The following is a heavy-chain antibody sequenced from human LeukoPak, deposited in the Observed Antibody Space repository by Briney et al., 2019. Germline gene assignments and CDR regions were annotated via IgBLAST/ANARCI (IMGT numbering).Heavy chain of an antibody. CDR1: GHTLTELS. D-gene: IGHD6-13*01. J-gene: IGHJ4*02. CDR2: FDPEDGET. CDR3: ATGGSQQLVHNY. Sequence: ASVKVSCKVSGHTLTELSMHWVRQAPGKGLEWMGGFDPEDGETIYAQKFQGRVTMTEDTSTDTAYMELSSLRSEDTAVYYCATGGSQQLVHNYWGQGTLVTVSS. V-gene: IGHV1-24*01.